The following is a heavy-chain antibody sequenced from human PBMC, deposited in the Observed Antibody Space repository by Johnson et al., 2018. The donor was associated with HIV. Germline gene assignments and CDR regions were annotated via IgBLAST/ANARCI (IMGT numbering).Heavy chain of an antibody. CDR2: ISGSGGST. V-gene: IGHV3-23*04. CDR1: GFTFSSYA. CDR3: ARDLVATSSSLAFDM. D-gene: IGHD6-6*01. J-gene: IGHJ3*02. Sequence: VQLVESGGGLIQPGGSLRLSCAASGFTFSSYAMSWVRQVPGKGLAWVSAISGSGGSTYYADSVKGRFTISRDNSKNTLFLQMNSLRPEDTAVYYCARDLVATSSSLAFDMWGQGTMVTVSS.